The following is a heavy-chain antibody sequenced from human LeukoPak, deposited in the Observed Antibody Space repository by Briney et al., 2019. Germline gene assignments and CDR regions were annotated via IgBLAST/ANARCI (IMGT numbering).Heavy chain of an antibody. V-gene: IGHV4-39*01. J-gene: IGHJ5*02. Sequence: PSETLSLTCTVSGASISSSSQYWAWIRQPPGEGLEYIATIRNSGTTYYNSSLKSRVTISLDTSKNQFSLKLSSVTAADTAVYYCATTSQIERRNPDHNWFDPWGQGTLVTVSS. D-gene: IGHD2/OR15-2a*01. CDR2: IRNSGTT. CDR1: GASISSSSQY. CDR3: ATTSQIERRNPDHNWFDP.